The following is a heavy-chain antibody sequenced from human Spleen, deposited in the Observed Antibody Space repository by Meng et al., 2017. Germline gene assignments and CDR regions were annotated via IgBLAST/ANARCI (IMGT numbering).Heavy chain of an antibody. V-gene: IGHV1-18*01. Sequence: QQPQSVSEVKKPRTSLWVSCKASDYTSASYGISWFRQAPGQGLEWMGWFVSNADTYPAQKFQGRVTMTRDTHTSTDFMELRSLRFDDTAVYYCARGTPGRSYSDYWGQGTLVTVSS. CDR2: FVSNADT. CDR3: ARGTPGRSYSDY. CDR1: DYTSASYG. J-gene: IGHJ4*02. D-gene: IGHD3-10*01.